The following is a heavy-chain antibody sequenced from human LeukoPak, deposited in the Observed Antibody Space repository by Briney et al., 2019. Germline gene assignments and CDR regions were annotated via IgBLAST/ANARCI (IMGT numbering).Heavy chain of an antibody. CDR2: ISSSGGAI. V-gene: IGHV3-11*04. CDR3: ARSGSYYGIDY. D-gene: IGHD1-26*01. J-gene: IGHJ4*02. CDR1: RFTFSDYY. Sequence: GGSLRLSCAASRFTFSDYYMSWIRQAPGKGLEWVSYISSSGGAIYYADSVKGRFTISRDDAKNSLYLQMNSLRAEDTAVYYCARSGSYYGIDYWGQGTLVTVSS.